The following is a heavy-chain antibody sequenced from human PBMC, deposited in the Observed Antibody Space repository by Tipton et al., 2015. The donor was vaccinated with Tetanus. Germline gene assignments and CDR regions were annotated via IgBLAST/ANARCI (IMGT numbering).Heavy chain of an antibody. V-gene: IGHV3-74*01. D-gene: IGHD4-11*01. CDR1: GFTSESHY. CDR2: INPDGRRT. Sequence: SLRLSCAASGFTSESHYMHWVRQTPGKGLLWISRINPDGRRTNYADSVKGRFTISRDNAKNTVYLQMNSLRAEDTAVYFCARRSLTNYVLVVCVQGTPVTASS. CDR3: ARRSLTNYVLVV. J-gene: IGHJ6*02.